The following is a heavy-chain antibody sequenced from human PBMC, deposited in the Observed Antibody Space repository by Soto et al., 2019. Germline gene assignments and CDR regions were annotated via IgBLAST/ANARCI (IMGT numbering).Heavy chain of an antibody. V-gene: IGHV4-34*01. J-gene: IGHJ4*02. Sequence: SETLSLTCAVYGGSFSGYYWSWIRQPPGKGLEWIGEINHSGSTNYNPSLKSRVTISVDTSKNQFSLKPSSVTAADTAVYYCAVGRTDYDILTGYIDYWGQGTLVTVSS. D-gene: IGHD3-9*01. CDR3: AVGRTDYDILTGYIDY. CDR2: INHSGST. CDR1: GGSFSGYY.